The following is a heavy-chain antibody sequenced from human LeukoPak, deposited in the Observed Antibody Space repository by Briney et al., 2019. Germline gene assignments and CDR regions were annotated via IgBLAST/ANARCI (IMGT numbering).Heavy chain of an antibody. V-gene: IGHV4-34*01. J-gene: IGHJ4*02. CDR3: ARGPLPSTSCYNY. Sequence: SETLSLTCAVYGGSFSGYYWSWIRQPPGKGLEWIGEINHSGSTNHNPSLKSRVTISVDTSKNQFSLKLSSVTAADTAVYYCARGPLPSTSCYNYWGQGTLVTVSS. D-gene: IGHD2-2*02. CDR1: GGSFSGYY. CDR2: INHSGST.